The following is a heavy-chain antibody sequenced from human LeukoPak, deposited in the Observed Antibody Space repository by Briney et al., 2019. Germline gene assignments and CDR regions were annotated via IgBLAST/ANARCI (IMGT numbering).Heavy chain of an antibody. Sequence: GGSLRLSCIASEFIFSNYAMSWVRQAPGKGLEWVSIITGSGGGSYYADSVKGRFTLSRDNSKNTLYLQMNSLRAEDTALYFCAKKSLWSGPFDYWGQGTLVTVFS. CDR3: AKKSLWSGPFDY. V-gene: IGHV3-23*01. CDR1: EFIFSNYA. D-gene: IGHD3-3*01. CDR2: ITGSGGGS. J-gene: IGHJ4*02.